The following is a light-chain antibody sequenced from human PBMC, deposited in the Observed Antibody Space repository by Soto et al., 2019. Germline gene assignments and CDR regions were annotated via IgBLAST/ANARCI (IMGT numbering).Light chain of an antibody. CDR2: EGS. V-gene: IGLV2-23*01. J-gene: IGLJ2*01. Sequence: QSALTQPASVSGSPGQSITISCTEVASDVDNFNFVAWYQQHPGEVPKLIMYEGSKRPSGVSNRCSGSKSDNTALLTSSGLQPEDEADYYCSLYGGMLFGGGTKLTVL. CDR1: ASDVDNFNF. CDR3: SLYGGML.